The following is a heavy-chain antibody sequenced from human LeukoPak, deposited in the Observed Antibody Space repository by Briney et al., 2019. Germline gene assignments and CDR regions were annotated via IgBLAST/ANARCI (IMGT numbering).Heavy chain of an antibody. D-gene: IGHD2/OR15-2a*01. CDR2: IYTGGST. J-gene: IGHJ4*02. CDR1: GFTVSSSY. Sequence: QPGGSLRLSCAASGFTVSSSYMNWLREAPGKGLEGVSVIYTGGSTYYADSVKGRFTISRDNSKNTLYLQMNSLRAEDTAVYYCARDANKKNYFDCWGQGTLVTVSS. CDR3: ARDANKKNYFDC. V-gene: IGHV3-53*01.